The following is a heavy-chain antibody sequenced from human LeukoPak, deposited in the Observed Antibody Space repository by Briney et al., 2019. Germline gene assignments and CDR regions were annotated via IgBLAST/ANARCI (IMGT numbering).Heavy chain of an antibody. V-gene: IGHV4-59*01. Sequence: KPSETLSLTCTVSGGSISSFYWSWIRQPPGKGLEWIGYIYYSGSTNYNPSLKSRVTISVDTSKNQFSLKLSSVTAADTAVYYCARHGTSGTNLIWFDPWGQGTLVTVSS. J-gene: IGHJ5*02. CDR3: ARHGTSGTNLIWFDP. D-gene: IGHD1-1*01. CDR1: GGSISSFY. CDR2: IYYSGST.